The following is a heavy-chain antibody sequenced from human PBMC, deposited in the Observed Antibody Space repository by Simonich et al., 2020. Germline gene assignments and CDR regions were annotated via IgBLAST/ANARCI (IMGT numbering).Heavy chain of an antibody. Sequence: EVQLVESGGGLVQPGGSLRLSCAASGFTFSSYSMNWVRQAPGKGLEWVSYISSSSSTIDDADSVKGRFTISRDNAKNSLYLQMNSLRAEDTAVYYCARDSSYYAFDIWGQGTMVTVSS. J-gene: IGHJ3*02. CDR1: GFTFSSYS. CDR2: ISSSSSTI. V-gene: IGHV3-48*01. D-gene: IGHD5-12*01. CDR3: ARDSSYYAFDI.